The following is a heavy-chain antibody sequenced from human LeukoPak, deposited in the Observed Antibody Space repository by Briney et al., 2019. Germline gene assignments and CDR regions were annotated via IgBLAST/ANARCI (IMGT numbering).Heavy chain of an antibody. J-gene: IGHJ4*02. D-gene: IGHD2-15*01. Sequence: SETLSLTCAVYGGTFSGYYWSWIRQPPGKGLEWMGEINHSGSTNYNPSVKSRITRSVDTTKNYLYLKLRSVTAADAAVYYWDSHLYCSGASCLDYWGQGTLVTVSS. CDR3: DSHLYCSGASCLDY. CDR2: INHSGST. CDR1: GGTFSGYY. V-gene: IGHV4-34*08.